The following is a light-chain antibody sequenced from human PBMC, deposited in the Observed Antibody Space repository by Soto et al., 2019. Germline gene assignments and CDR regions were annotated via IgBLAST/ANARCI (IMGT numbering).Light chain of an antibody. J-gene: IGKJ3*01. CDR2: GVS. V-gene: IGKV3-20*01. CDR1: QTVSNYH. CDR3: QKYGGSPPRFS. Sequence: EIVLTQSPGTLSLSPGDTATLSCRASQTVSNYHLAWYQQKPGHAPRLLIYGVSSRDTGIPDRFTGSGSGTDFTLTITRLEPEDFAVYYCQKYGGSPPRFSFGPGTKVDIK.